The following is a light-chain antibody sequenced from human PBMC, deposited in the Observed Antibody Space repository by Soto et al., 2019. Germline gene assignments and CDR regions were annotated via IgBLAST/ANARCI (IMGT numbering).Light chain of an antibody. CDR2: AAS. J-gene: IGKJ2*01. CDR3: QQIHSTSSYT. V-gene: IGKV1-39*01. Sequence: DIQMTQSPSSLSASVGDRVTITCRASKNIRNYLNWYQQRPGKTPNLLVYAASNLRGGVPSRFSGSGSGTVFTLTINSLQPEDFATYYCQQIHSTSSYTFGQGTRVDIK. CDR1: KNIRNY.